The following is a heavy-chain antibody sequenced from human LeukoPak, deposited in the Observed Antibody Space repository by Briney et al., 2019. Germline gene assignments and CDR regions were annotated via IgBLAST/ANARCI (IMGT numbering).Heavy chain of an antibody. D-gene: IGHD3-22*01. CDR1: GGSISSGGYF. CDR2: IYYTGST. J-gene: IGHJ4*02. Sequence: PSETLSLTCTVSGGSISSGGYFWSWIRQHPGKDLEWIRYIYYTGSTYYNPSLKSRVAMSLDTSKNQFSLKLSSVTAADTAVYYCARAARGYLYYFDYWGQGTLVTVSS. CDR3: ARAARGYLYYFDY. V-gene: IGHV4-31*03.